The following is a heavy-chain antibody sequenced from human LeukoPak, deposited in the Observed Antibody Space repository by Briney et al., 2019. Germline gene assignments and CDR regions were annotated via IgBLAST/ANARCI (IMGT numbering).Heavy chain of an antibody. V-gene: IGHV3-21*01. J-gene: IGHJ4*02. CDR2: ISSSSRYT. CDR3: ARYRPVPGETGIPYFDL. CDR1: GFTFRTYS. Sequence: PGGSLRLSCAASGFTFRTYSMNWVRQAPGRALEWVSSISSSSRYTQYTDSVKGRFTISRDNAQNDLYLHMDRLTAEDRAVYYCARYRPVPGETGIPYFDLWGQGTLVTVSS. D-gene: IGHD2-21*02.